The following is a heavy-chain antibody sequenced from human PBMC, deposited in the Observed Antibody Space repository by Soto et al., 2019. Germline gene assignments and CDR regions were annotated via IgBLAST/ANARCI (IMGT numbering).Heavy chain of an antibody. V-gene: IGHV3-11*06. CDR1: GFIFSGYH. D-gene: IGHD3-10*01. J-gene: IGHJ4*02. CDR2: IGTSDSYT. Sequence: QVRLVESGGGLVKPGGSLRLSCAASGFIFSGYHMSWIRQAPGKGLEWVSHIGTSDSYTNYADSVRGRFTISRDKAKTSLYLQMNSLRADDTAVYYCARGGSDFDYWGQGTLVTVSS. CDR3: ARGGSDFDY.